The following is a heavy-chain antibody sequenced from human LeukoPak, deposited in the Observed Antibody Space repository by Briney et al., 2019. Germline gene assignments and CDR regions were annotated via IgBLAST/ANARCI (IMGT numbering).Heavy chain of an antibody. CDR3: ARPEVSGALDL. Sequence: GGSLRLSCAVSGFSFSDYYMSWIRQAPGKVLEWVSYISCSGSTIYYTDSVKGRCTISRDNAKNSMYFHITSLRATDPAVCYCARPEVSGALDLWGQGTMVTVSS. J-gene: IGHJ3*01. V-gene: IGHV3-11*01. D-gene: IGHD3-16*02. CDR2: ISCSGSTI. CDR1: GFSFSDYY.